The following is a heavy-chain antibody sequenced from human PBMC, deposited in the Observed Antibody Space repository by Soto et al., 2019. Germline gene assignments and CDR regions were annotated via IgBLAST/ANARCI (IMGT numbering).Heavy chain of an antibody. Sequence: GGSLRLSCAASGFTVSSYAMSWERQAPGKGLEWVSDICGNGGSTYYADSVKGRFTISRDNSKNTLYLQMNSRRAEDTAVYYCARMTPWDFWGQGTLVTVSS. J-gene: IGHJ4*02. CDR3: ARMTPWDF. CDR2: ICGNGGST. D-gene: IGHD2-15*01. CDR1: GFTVSSYA. V-gene: IGHV3-23*01.